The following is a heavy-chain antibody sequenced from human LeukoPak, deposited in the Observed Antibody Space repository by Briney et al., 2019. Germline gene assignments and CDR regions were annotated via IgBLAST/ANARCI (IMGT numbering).Heavy chain of an antibody. CDR3: ARDGQYYDFPGGWFDP. J-gene: IGHJ5*02. CDR2: IYHSGST. CDR1: GGSISSSNW. Sequence: SGTLSLTCAVSGGSISSSNWWSWVRQPPGKGLEWIGEIYHSGSTNYNPSLKSRVTISVDKSKNQFSLKLSSVTAADTAVYYCARDGQYYDFPGGWFDPWGQGTLVTVSS. V-gene: IGHV4-4*02. D-gene: IGHD3-3*01.